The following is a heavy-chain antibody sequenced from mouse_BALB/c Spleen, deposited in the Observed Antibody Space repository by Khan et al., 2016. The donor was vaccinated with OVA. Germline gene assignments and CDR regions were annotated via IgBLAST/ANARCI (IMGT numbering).Heavy chain of an antibody. CDR1: GCNIKDTY. CDR2: IDPENGNT. J-gene: IGHJ3*01. Sequence: EVQLQEPGAELVKPGASVKLSCTASGCNIKDTYMHWVKQRPEQGLEWIGRIDPENGNTKYDPTFQGKATITADTSSTTAYLQLSSLPSEDTAVYYCARAITTAYWGQGTLVTVAA. D-gene: IGHD2-4*01. V-gene: IGHV14-3*02. CDR3: ARAITTAY.